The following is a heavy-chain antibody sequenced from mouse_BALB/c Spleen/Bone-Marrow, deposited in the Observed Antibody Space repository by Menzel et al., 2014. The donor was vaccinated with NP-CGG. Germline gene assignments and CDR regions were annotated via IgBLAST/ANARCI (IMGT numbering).Heavy chain of an antibody. D-gene: IGHD2-14*01. V-gene: IGHV1-87*01. CDR2: IYPGDGDT. J-gene: IGHJ4*01. CDR3: ARAKRYGEMDY. CDR1: GYTFTSYW. Sequence: QVQLKQSGAELARPGASVKLSCKASGYTFTSYWMQWVKQRPGQGLEWTGAIYPGDGDTRFTQKFKGKATLTADKSSSTAYMQLSSLASEDSAVYYCARAKRYGEMDYWGQGTSVTVSS.